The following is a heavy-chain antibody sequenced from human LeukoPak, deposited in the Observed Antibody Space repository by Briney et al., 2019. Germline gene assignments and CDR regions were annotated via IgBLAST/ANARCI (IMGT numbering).Heavy chain of an antibody. D-gene: IGHD3-22*01. Sequence: SETLSLTCSVSGGSISSYYWSWIRQPPGKGLEWIGYIHYSGSTNYNPSLKSRVTISVDTSKNQFSLKLSSVTAADTAVYYCARDDSTGLEGVRGQGTLVTVSS. CDR2: IHYSGST. CDR1: GGSISSYY. J-gene: IGHJ4*02. CDR3: ARDDSTGLEGV. V-gene: IGHV4-59*01.